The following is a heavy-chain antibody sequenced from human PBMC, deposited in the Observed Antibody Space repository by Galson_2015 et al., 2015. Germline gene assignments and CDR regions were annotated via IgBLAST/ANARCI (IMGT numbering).Heavy chain of an antibody. D-gene: IGHD3-3*01. CDR1: GFTFSSYG. J-gene: IGHJ6*02. V-gene: IGHV3-30*03. Sequence: SLRLSCAASGFTFSSYGMHWVRQAPGKGLEWVAVISYDGSNKYYADSVKGRFTISRDNSKNTLYLQMNSLRAEDTAVYYCARDRDFWSGYQDVWGQGTTVTVSS. CDR2: ISYDGSNK. CDR3: ARDRDFWSGYQDV.